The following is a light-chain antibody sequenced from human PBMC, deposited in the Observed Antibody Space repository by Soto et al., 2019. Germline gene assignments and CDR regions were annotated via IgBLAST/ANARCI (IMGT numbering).Light chain of an antibody. Sequence: EVVMTQSPLSLPVTLGQPASISCRSSQSLVNSDGNTYLNWFHQRPGQSPRRLIYKVSNRDSGVPDRFSGSGSGTDFTLRISRVEADDVGVYYCMQGSHCPRTFGQGTRVEI. CDR3: MQGSHCPRT. CDR1: QSLVNSDGNTY. CDR2: KVS. J-gene: IGKJ1*01. V-gene: IGKV2-30*01.